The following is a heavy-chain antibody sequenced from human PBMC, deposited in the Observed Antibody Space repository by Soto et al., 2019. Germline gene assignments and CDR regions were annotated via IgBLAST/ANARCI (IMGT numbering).Heavy chain of an antibody. CDR2: VFYGGT. CDR1: GRSMRSND. V-gene: IGHV4-59*01. D-gene: IGHD3-16*01. CDR3: ASYRGALYFES. Sequence: PSETRSLTFSVSGRSMRSNDWSWSRQSPDKGREWLGYVFYGGTDYNPSLGGRVSMSVETSKSQFFLTLTSVTVDDTAVYYCASYRGALYFESWGPGILVTVSS. J-gene: IGHJ4*02.